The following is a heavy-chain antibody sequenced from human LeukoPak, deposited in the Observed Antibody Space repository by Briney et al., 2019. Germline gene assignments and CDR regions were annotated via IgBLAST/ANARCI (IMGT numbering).Heavy chain of an antibody. V-gene: IGHV4-34*01. CDR3: ARTSYGSGSYSDY. D-gene: IGHD3-10*01. J-gene: IGHJ4*02. CDR1: GGSFSGYY. CDR2: ISHSGST. Sequence: SETLSLTCAVYGGSFSGYYWSWIRQPPGKGLEWIGEISHSGSTNYNPSLKSRVTISVDTSKNQFSLKLSSVTAADTAVYYCARTSYGSGSYSDYWGQGTLVTVSS.